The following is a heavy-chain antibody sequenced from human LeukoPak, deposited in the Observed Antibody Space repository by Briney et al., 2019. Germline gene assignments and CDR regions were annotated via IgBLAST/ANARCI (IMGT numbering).Heavy chain of an antibody. Sequence: GGSLRLSCAASGFTVSSNYMSWVRQAPGKGLEWVSVIYSGGYTYYADSVKGRFTISRDNSKNTLYLQMNSLRAEDTAVYYCARAGITVTGAFDYWGQGTLVTVS. J-gene: IGHJ4*02. CDR2: IYSGGYT. CDR1: GFTVSSNY. CDR3: ARAGITVTGAFDY. V-gene: IGHV3-66*01. D-gene: IGHD6-19*01.